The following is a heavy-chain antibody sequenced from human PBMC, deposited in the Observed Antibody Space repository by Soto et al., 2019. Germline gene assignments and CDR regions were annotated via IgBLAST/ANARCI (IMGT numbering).Heavy chain of an antibody. Sequence: SETLSRTCAVYGGSFSGYYWSWIRQPPGKGLEWIGEINHSGSTNYNPSLKSRVTISVDMSKNQFSLTLSSVTAADTAVYYCARGGRQQMIPTPISYKMYYWGQGALVTVSS. D-gene: IGHD6-13*01. CDR1: GGSFSGYY. J-gene: IGHJ4*02. V-gene: IGHV4-34*01. CDR3: ARGGRQQMIPTPISYKMYY. CDR2: INHSGST.